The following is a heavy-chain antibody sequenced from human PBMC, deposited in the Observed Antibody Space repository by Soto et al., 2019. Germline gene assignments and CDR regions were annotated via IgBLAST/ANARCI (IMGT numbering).Heavy chain of an antibody. J-gene: IGHJ5*02. V-gene: IGHV6-1*01. CDR2: TYYRSKWYN. CDR3: ERGVVGYCSGGSCSSKTWFAP. CDR1: GDSVSSNSAA. D-gene: IGHD2-15*01. Sequence: PSQTLSLTCAISGDSVSSNSAAWNWIRKSPSRGLEWLGRTYYRSKWYNDYAVSVKSRITINPDTSKNQFSLQLNSVTPEDTAVYSCERGVVGYCSGGSCSSKTWFAPGAQGTLVTV.